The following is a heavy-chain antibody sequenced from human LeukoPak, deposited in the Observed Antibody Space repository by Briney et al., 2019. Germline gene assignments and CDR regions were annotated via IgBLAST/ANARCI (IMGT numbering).Heavy chain of an antibody. CDR3: ARVTYSNIFDY. CDR1: GYTFTSYG. V-gene: IGHV1-18*01. Sequence: ASVKVSCKASGYTFTSYGISWVRQAPGQGLEWMGWISAYNGNTNYAQKLQGRVTMTTDTSTSTAYMELRGLRSDDTAAYYCARVTYSNIFDYWGQGTLVTVSS. CDR2: ISAYNGNT. D-gene: IGHD6-13*01. J-gene: IGHJ4*02.